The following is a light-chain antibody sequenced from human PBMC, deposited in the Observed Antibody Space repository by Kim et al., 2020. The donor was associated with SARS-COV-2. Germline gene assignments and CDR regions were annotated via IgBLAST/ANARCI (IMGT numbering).Light chain of an antibody. J-gene: IGKJ4*01. Sequence: SPGERATPSCRASERVSSSYLVWYQQKPGQAPRLLIFAASSRATGIPDRFSGSGSETDFTLTISRLEPEDIAVYYCQQYASSLFTFGGGTKVDIK. CDR2: AAS. V-gene: IGKV3-20*01. CDR1: ERVSSSY. CDR3: QQYASSLFT.